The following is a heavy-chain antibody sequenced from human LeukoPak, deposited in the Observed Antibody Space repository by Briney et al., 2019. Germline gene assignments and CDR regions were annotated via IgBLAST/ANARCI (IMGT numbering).Heavy chain of an antibody. Sequence: SETLSLTCTVSGGSISSYYWSWIRQPPGKGLEWIGYIYYSGSTNYNPSLKSRVTISVDTSKNQFSLKLSSVTAADTAVYYCARGMASYDFWSGSPQLYGMDVWGQGTTVTVSS. CDR3: ARGMASYDFWSGSPQLYGMDV. J-gene: IGHJ6*02. D-gene: IGHD3-3*01. CDR1: GGSISSYY. CDR2: IYYSGST. V-gene: IGHV4-59*01.